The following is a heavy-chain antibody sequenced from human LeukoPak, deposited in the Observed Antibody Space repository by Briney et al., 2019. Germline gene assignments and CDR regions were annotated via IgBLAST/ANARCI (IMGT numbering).Heavy chain of an antibody. Sequence: KSGGSLRLSCAASGFTFSNAWMSWVRQAPGKGLEWVGRIKSKTDGGTADYAAPVKGRFTISRDDSKNTLYLQMNSLKTEDTAVYYCTTALTMSEEFDYWGQGTLVTVSS. D-gene: IGHD3-22*01. CDR1: GFTFSNAW. V-gene: IGHV3-15*01. J-gene: IGHJ4*02. CDR2: IKSKTDGGTA. CDR3: TTALTMSEEFDY.